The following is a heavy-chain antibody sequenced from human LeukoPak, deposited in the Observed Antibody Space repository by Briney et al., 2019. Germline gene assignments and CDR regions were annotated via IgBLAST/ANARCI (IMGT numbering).Heavy chain of an antibody. Sequence: GSLRLSCAASGFTFSNYWMSWVRQAPGKGLEWVANIKEDGSEKYYVDSVKGRFTISRDNAKNSLYLQMNSLRAEDTAVYYCARESPYYYDSPDAFDIWGQGTMVTVSS. CDR2: IKEDGSEK. V-gene: IGHV3-7*03. CDR1: GFTFSNYW. J-gene: IGHJ3*02. CDR3: ARESPYYYDSPDAFDI. D-gene: IGHD3-22*01.